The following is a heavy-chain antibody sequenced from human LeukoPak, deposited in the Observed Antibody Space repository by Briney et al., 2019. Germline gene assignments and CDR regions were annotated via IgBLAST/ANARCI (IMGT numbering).Heavy chain of an antibody. CDR2: ISGDGGST. Sequence: PGGSLRLSCAASGFTFSNYAMNWVRQAPGKGLEWVSGISGDGGSTFCADSVKGRFTISRDNSKGTLDLQMNSLRAEDTAMYYCAKDRSAYYYGAGSYNFYFGMDVWGKGTTVTVSS. D-gene: IGHD3-10*01. CDR1: GFTFSNYA. J-gene: IGHJ6*04. CDR3: AKDRSAYYYGAGSYNFYFGMDV. V-gene: IGHV3-23*01.